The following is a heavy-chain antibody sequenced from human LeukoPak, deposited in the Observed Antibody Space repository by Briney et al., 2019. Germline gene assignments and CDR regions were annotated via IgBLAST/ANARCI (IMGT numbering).Heavy chain of an antibody. V-gene: IGHV1-69*13. CDR3: ARGQGYSYGLSTAYYYMDV. CDR2: IIPIFGTA. Sequence: GASVKVSCKASGGTFSSYAISWVRQAPGQGLEWMGGIIPIFGTANYAQKFQGRVTITADESTSTAYMELSSLRSEDTAVYYCARGQGYSYGLSTAYYYMDVWGKGTTVTVSS. J-gene: IGHJ6*03. D-gene: IGHD5-18*01. CDR1: GGTFSSYA.